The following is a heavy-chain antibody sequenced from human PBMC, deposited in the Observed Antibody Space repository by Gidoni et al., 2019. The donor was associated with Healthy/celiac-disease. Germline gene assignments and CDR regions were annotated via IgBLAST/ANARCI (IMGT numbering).Heavy chain of an antibody. CDR3: ARDLSLYDSSLGI. CDR2: IYYSGST. V-gene: IGHV4-31*03. CDR1: GGSIRSGGYY. Sequence: QVQLQESGPGLVKPSQTLSLTCTVPGGSIRSGGYYWSWLRQHPGKGLEWIGYIYYSGSTYYNPSLKSRVTISVDTSKNQFSLKLSSVTAADTAVYYCARDLSLYDSSLGIWGQGTMVTVSS. D-gene: IGHD3-22*01. J-gene: IGHJ3*02.